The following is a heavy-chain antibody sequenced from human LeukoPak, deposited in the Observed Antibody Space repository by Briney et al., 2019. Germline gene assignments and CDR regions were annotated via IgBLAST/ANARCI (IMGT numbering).Heavy chain of an antibody. D-gene: IGHD3-22*01. CDR1: GFTFSSYS. CDR2: ISSSSSTI. Sequence: PGGSLRLSCAASGFTFSSYSMNWVRQAPGKGLEWVSYISSSSSTIYYADSVKGRFTISRDNAKNSLYLQMNSLRAEDTAVYYCARDSEYYDTSGYYGWGFDYWGQGTLVTVSS. J-gene: IGHJ4*02. V-gene: IGHV3-48*01. CDR3: ARDSEYYDTSGYYGWGFDY.